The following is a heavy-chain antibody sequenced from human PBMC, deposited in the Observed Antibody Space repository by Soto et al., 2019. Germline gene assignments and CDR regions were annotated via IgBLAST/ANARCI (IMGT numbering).Heavy chain of an antibody. CDR3: VSPEGYYDSSGYTLDY. CDR1: GDSIISSTYY. V-gene: IGHV4-39*01. Sequence: PSETLSLTCTVSGDSIISSTYYWGWIRQPPGKELEWVGSMFYSGNTYYNPSLKSRVTLSLNTSKYQFSLKLNSVTAADSAVYYCVSPEGYYDSSGYTLDYWGQGTLVTVS. D-gene: IGHD3-22*01. CDR2: MFYSGNT. J-gene: IGHJ4*02.